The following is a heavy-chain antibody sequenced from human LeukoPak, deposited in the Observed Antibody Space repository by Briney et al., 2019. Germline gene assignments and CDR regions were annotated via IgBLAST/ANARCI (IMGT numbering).Heavy chain of an antibody. CDR2: INPNSGST. CDR1: GYTFTDYY. Sequence: ASVRVSCKASGYTFTDYYMHWMRQAPGQGLEWMGWINPNSGSTHYAQKFQGRVTMTRDTSISTAYMELSRLRSDDTAVYYCARESCSTTNCYVRPLNWFDPWGQGTLVTVSS. J-gene: IGHJ5*02. CDR3: ARESCSTTNCYVRPLNWFDP. D-gene: IGHD2-2*01. V-gene: IGHV1-2*02.